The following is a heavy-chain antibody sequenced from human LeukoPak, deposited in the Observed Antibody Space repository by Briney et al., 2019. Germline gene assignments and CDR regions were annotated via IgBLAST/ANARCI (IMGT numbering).Heavy chain of an antibody. V-gene: IGHV3-7*04. J-gene: IGHJ6*02. CDR3: ARYCSRTTCYNGEAPGMDV. CDR1: GFTFSTYW. Sequence: GGPLKLSCAASGFTFSTYWMSWVRQAPGKGLEWVANIKHDGSDKYYVDSVKGRFTISRDNAKNSLYMQMSSLRAEDTAVYFCARYCSRTTCYNGEAPGMDVWGQGTTGSASS. D-gene: IGHD2-2*02. CDR2: IKHDGSDK.